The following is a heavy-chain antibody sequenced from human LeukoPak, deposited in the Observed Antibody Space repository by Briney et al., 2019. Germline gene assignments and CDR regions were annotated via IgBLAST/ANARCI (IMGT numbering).Heavy chain of an antibody. CDR3: AKSRLMARHITPKYFQH. D-gene: IGHD2-8*01. Sequence: QPGGSLRLSCAASGFTFSSYAMSWVRQAPGKGLEWVSSISGSGGSTYYADSVKGRFTISRDNSKNTLYLQMNSLRAEDTAVYYCAKSRLMARHITPKYFQHWGQGTLVTVSS. V-gene: IGHV3-23*01. CDR1: GFTFSSYA. J-gene: IGHJ1*01. CDR2: ISGSGGST.